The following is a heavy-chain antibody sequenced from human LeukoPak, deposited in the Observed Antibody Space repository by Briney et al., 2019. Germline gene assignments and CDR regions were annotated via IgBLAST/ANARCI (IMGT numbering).Heavy chain of an antibody. V-gene: IGHV3-23*01. CDR3: ARLYSSSSGKAFDI. J-gene: IGHJ3*02. CDR2: VSGSGGST. Sequence: PGGSLRLSCAASGFTFSSYAMTWVRQAPGKGLEWVSAVSGSGGSTYYADSVKGRFTISRGNAKNSLYLQMNSLRAEDTAVYYCARLYSSSSGKAFDIWGQGTMVTVSS. D-gene: IGHD6-6*01. CDR1: GFTFSSYA.